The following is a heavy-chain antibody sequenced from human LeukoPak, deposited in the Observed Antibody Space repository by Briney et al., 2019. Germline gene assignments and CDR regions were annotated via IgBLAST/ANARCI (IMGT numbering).Heavy chain of an antibody. D-gene: IGHD2-21*02. J-gene: IGHJ4*02. Sequence: GGSLRLSCAASGLSVSNTYMSWVRQAPGKGLEWVSINSGGNTYYADSVKGRFTISRDNSKNTLYLQMNRLRPEDTAVYYCARGTVTAPDYWGQGTLVTVSS. CDR3: ARGTVTAPDY. CDR1: GLSVSNTY. V-gene: IGHV3-53*01. CDR2: NSGGNT.